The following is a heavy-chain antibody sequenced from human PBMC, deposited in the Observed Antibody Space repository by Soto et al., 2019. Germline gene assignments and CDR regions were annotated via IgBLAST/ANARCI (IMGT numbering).Heavy chain of an antibody. J-gene: IGHJ4*02. Sequence: EVQLVESGGGLVNPGGSLRLSCVASGITFSNAWMSWVRQAPGKGLEWVGRIKSKTDGGTTDYAAPVKGRFTISRDDSKNILYLQMNSLKTEDTAVYDCTGKANGYWGQGTLVTVSS. D-gene: IGHD1-26*01. CDR2: IKSKTDGGTT. CDR3: TGKANGY. CDR1: GITFSNAW. V-gene: IGHV3-15*01.